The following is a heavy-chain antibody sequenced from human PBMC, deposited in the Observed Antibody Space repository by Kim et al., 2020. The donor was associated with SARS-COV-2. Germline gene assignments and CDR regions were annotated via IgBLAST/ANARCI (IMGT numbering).Heavy chain of an antibody. CDR2: INWNGGST. V-gene: IGHV3-20*01. J-gene: IGHJ4*02. Sequence: GGSLRLSCAASGFTFDDYGMSWVRQAPGKGLEWVSGINWNGGSTGYADSVNGRFTISRDNAKNSLYLQMNSLRAEDTALYHCARARYSGSTPPENWGQGTLVTVSS. CDR1: GFTFDDYG. CDR3: ARARYSGSTPPEN. D-gene: IGHD1-26*01.